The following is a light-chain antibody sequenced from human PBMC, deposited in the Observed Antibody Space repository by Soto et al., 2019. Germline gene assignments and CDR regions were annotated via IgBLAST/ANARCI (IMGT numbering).Light chain of an antibody. V-gene: IGLV2-23*01. J-gene: IGLJ1*01. CDR3: CSSAPESTYV. CDR1: SDDVGAYNS. Sequence: QCVLAQPASVSGSPGQSITISCTGTSDDVGAYNSVSWYQQLPHKAPQVILYKGTQRPSGVSSRFSGSTSGNAASLTISGLQADDEADYFCCSSAPESTYVFGTGTKFTVL. CDR2: KGT.